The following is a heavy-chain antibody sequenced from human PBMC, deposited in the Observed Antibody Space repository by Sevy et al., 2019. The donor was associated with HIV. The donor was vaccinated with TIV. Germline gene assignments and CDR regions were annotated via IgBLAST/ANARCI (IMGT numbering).Heavy chain of an antibody. V-gene: IGHV3-33*01. CDR1: GFNFSIYG. CDR3: VRGRDYGNLDF. J-gene: IGHJ4*02. Sequence: GVSLRLSCAASGFNFSIYGMHWVRQAPGKGLEWVALIWSDGTNKYYRDSVKGRFTISRDNSKNTLFLQMNSLRAEDTALYYCVRGRDYGNLDFWGQGTLVTVSS. D-gene: IGHD4-17*01. CDR2: IWSDGTNK.